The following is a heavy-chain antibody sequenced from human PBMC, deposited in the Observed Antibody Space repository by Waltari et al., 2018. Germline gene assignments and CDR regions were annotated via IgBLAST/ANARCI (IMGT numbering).Heavy chain of an antibody. CDR3: AKVQDIVVARGDAFDI. V-gene: IGHV3-30*02. CDR1: GCTFSSYG. D-gene: IGHD2-21*01. Sequence: QVQLVESGGGVVQPGRTLRLACAASGCTFSSYGLHWIRQAPGKGLEWVACIRYDGSNKYYADSVKGRFTISRDNSKNTLYLQMNSLRAEDTAVYYCAKVQDIVVARGDAFDIWGQGTMVTVSS. J-gene: IGHJ3*02. CDR2: IRYDGSNK.